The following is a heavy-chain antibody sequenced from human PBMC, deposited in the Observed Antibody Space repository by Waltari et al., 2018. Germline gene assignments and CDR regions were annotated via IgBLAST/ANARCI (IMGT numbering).Heavy chain of an antibody. Sequence: QLQLQESGPGLVKPSETLSLTCTVSGGSISSSSYYWGWIRQPPGKGLEWIGRIYYSGGTYYNPSLRSRVTISVDTSKNQFSLKLSSVTAADTAVYYCARHGRFLEWLVDYWGQGTLVTVSS. CDR3: ARHGRFLEWLVDY. CDR2: IYYSGGT. V-gene: IGHV4-39*01. CDR1: GGSISSSSYY. J-gene: IGHJ4*02. D-gene: IGHD3-3*01.